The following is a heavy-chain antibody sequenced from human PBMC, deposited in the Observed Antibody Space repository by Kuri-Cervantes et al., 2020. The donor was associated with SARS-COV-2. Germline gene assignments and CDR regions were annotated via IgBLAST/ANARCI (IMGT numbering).Heavy chain of an antibody. CDR2: IYSGGSST. D-gene: IGHD3-22*01. Sequence: GGSLRLSCAASGFTFSSYTMSWVRQAPGKGLEWVSVIYSGGSSTYYADSVEGRFTISRDNSKNTLYLQMNSLRAEDTAVYYCAKDQDYYDSSGQFDYWGQGTQVTVSS. CDR3: AKDQDYYDSSGQFDY. V-gene: IGHV3-23*03. CDR1: GFTFSSYT. J-gene: IGHJ4*02.